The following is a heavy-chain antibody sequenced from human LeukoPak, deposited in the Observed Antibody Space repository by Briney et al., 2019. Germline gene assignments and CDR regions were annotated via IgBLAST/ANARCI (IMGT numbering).Heavy chain of an antibody. CDR2: ISSSGSTI. CDR1: GFTFSSYE. Sequence: GGSLRLSCAASGFTFSSYEMNWVRQAPGKGLEWVSYISSSGSTIYYADSVKGRFTISRDNAKNMLYLQMNSLRAEDTAVYYCARDRFFGMDVWGQGTTVTVSS. V-gene: IGHV3-48*03. J-gene: IGHJ6*02. CDR3: ARDRFFGMDV.